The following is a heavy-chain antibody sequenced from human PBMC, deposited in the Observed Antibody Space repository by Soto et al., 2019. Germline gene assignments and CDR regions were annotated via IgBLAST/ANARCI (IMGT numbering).Heavy chain of an antibody. CDR2: IIPIFGTA. CDR1: GGTFSSYA. Sequence: SVKVSCKASGGTFSSYAISWVRQAPGQGLEWMGGIIPIFGTANYAQKFQGRVTITADKSTSTAYMELSSLRSEDTAVYYCARIRLPIVGATTGYDAFDIWGQGTMVTVSS. J-gene: IGHJ3*02. D-gene: IGHD1-26*01. V-gene: IGHV1-69*06. CDR3: ARIRLPIVGATTGYDAFDI.